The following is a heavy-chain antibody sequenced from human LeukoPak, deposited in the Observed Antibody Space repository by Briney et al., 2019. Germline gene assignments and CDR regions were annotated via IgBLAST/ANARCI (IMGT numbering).Heavy chain of an antibody. D-gene: IGHD3-22*01. CDR3: ARNYYDSSGYYWGYYYYGMDV. Sequence: SETLSLTCAVYGGSFSGYYWSWIRQPPGKGLEWIGYIYYSGRTNYNPSLKSRVTISVDTSKNPFSLKLSSVAAADTAVYYCARNYYDSSGYYWGYYYYGMDVWGQGTTVTVSS. CDR1: GGSFSGYY. J-gene: IGHJ6*02. CDR2: IYYSGRT. V-gene: IGHV4-59*08.